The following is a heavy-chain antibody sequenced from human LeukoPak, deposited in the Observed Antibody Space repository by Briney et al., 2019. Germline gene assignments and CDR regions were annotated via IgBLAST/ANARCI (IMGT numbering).Heavy chain of an antibody. Sequence: PGGSLRLSCAASGFTFSSYAMHWVRQAPGKGLEWVAVISHDGSNKYYADSVKGRFTISRDNSKNTLYLQMNSLRVEDTAVYYCARGVHLTTHYYYYYYMDVWGKGTTVTVSS. V-gene: IGHV3-30*04. CDR3: ARGVHLTTHYYYYYYMDV. J-gene: IGHJ6*03. CDR2: ISHDGSNK. CDR1: GFTFSSYA. D-gene: IGHD4-17*01.